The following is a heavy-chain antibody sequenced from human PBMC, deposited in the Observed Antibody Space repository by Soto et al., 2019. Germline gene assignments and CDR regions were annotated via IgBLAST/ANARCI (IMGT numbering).Heavy chain of an antibody. CDR1: GFTFSSYW. V-gene: IGHV3-30*18. J-gene: IGHJ6*02. CDR2: ISYDGSNK. D-gene: IGHD6-19*01. CDR3: AKGGQWLDEHYGMDV. Sequence: PGGSLRLSCAASGFTFSSYWMNWVRQAPGKGLEWVAVISYDGSNKYYADSVKGRFTISRDNSKNTLYLQMNSLRAEDTAVYYCAKGGQWLDEHYGMDVWGQGTTVTVS.